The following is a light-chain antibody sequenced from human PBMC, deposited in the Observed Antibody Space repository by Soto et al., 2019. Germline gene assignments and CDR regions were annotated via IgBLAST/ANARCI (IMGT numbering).Light chain of an antibody. CDR2: GAS. V-gene: IGKV3-20*01. J-gene: IGKJ1*01. Sequence: EIVLTPSPGTLSLSLVERATLSCRASQSVSSNYLAWYQQKPGQAPRLLIYGASTRATGIPDRFSGGGSGTDFTLTISRLEPEDVAVYYCHQYGSSPQTFGQGTKVDIK. CDR3: HQYGSSPQT. CDR1: QSVSSNY.